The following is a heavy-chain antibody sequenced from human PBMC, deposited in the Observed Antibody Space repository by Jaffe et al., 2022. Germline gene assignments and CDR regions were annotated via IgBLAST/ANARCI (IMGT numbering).Heavy chain of an antibody. Sequence: QVQLQESGPGLVKPSETLSLTCAVSGYSISSGYYWGWIRQPPGKGLEWIGSIYHSGSTYYNPSLKSRVTISVDTSKNQFSLKLSSVTAADTAVYYCARDDGYSSGWYENWFDPWGQGTLVTVSS. CDR3: ARDDGYSSGWYENWFDP. J-gene: IGHJ5*02. D-gene: IGHD6-19*01. V-gene: IGHV4-38-2*02. CDR2: IYHSGST. CDR1: GYSISSGYY.